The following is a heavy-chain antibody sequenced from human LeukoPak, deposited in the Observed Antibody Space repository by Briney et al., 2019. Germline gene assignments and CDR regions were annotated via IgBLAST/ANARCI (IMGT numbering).Heavy chain of an antibody. J-gene: IGHJ4*02. D-gene: IGHD2/OR15-2a*01. V-gene: IGHV1-8*02. CDR1: GYNFTTYG. CDR2: MNPNSGNT. Sequence: ASVKVSCKAAGYNFTTYGISWVRQGPGQGLEWMGWMNPNSGNTGYAQKFQGRVTMTRNTSISTAYMELSSLRSEDTAVYYCARGLKYLLYFDYWGQGTLVTVSS. CDR3: ARGLKYLLYFDY.